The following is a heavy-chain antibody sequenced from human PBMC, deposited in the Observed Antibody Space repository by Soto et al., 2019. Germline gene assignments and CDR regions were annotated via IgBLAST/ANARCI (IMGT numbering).Heavy chain of an antibody. Sequence: SETLSLTCTVSGGSISSSSYYWGWIRQPPGKGLEWIGSIYYSGSTYYNPSLKSRVTISVDTSKNQFSLKLSSVTAADTAVYYCASRATAAGIPNWFDPWGQGTLVTVSS. V-gene: IGHV4-39*01. CDR1: GGSISSSSYY. CDR3: ASRATAAGIPNWFDP. CDR2: IYYSGST. D-gene: IGHD6-13*01. J-gene: IGHJ5*02.